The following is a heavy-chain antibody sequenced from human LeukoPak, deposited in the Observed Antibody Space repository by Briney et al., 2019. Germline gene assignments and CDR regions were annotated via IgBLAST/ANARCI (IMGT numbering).Heavy chain of an antibody. CDR2: INPSGSAT. J-gene: IGHJ5*02. V-gene: IGHV1-46*01. CDR1: GYTFIKHW. CDR3: ARDESVGDIAGWFGP. D-gene: IGHD3-10*01. Sequence: ASVKVSCKASGYTFIKHWMHWVRQAPGPGLEWVGLINPSGSATLYAQKFQGRVTLTRDMSPNTDYMELRSLKSEDTAVYYGARDESVGDIAGWFGPWGQGNLVTVSS.